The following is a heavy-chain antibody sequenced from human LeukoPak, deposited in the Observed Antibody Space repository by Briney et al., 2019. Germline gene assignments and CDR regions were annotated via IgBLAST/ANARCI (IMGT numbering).Heavy chain of an antibody. V-gene: IGHV4-59*01. CDR1: GGSISSYY. CDR2: IYYSGST. CDR3: ARVVRAAAGKGAFDY. Sequence: PSETLFLTCTVSGGSISSYYWSWIRQPPGKGLEWIGYIYYSGSTNYNPSLKSRVTISVDTSKNQFSLKLSSVTAADTTVYYSARVVRAAAGKGAFDYWGQGTLVTVSS. D-gene: IGHD6-13*01. J-gene: IGHJ4*01.